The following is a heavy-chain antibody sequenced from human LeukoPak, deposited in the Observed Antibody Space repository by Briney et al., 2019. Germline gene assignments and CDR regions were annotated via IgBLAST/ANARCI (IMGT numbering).Heavy chain of an antibody. CDR1: GFTFSSYW. CDR2: INSDGSST. CDR3: ARGGYDDYYYYGMGV. J-gene: IGHJ6*02. V-gene: IGHV3-74*01. Sequence: GGSLRLSCAASGFTFSSYWMHWVRQAPGKGLVWVSRINSDGSSTSYADSVKGRFTISRDNAKNTLYLQMNSLRAEDTAVYYCARGGYDDYYYYGMGVWGQGTTVTVSS. D-gene: IGHD5-12*01.